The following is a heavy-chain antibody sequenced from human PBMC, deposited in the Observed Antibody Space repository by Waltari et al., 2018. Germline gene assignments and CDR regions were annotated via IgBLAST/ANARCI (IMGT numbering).Heavy chain of an antibody. J-gene: IGHJ6*02. V-gene: IGHV5-10-1*03. D-gene: IGHD6-13*01. CDR3: ARRATAALYYYGMDV. Sequence: EVQLVQSGAAVKKPGESLRISCKGSGYSFTSYWISWVRQMPGKGLEWMGRIDPSDSYTNYSPSFQGHVTISADKSISTAYLQWSSLKASDTAMYYCARRATAALYYYGMDVWGQGTTVTVSS. CDR1: GYSFTSYW. CDR2: IDPSDSYT.